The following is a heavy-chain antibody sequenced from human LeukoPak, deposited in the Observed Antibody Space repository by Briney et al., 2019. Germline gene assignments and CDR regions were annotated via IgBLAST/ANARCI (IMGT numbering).Heavy chain of an antibody. CDR3: ARMDRDDSSVFWFGP. D-gene: IGHD3-22*01. V-gene: IGHV1-46*01. CDR2: INPSGGST. J-gene: IGHJ5*02. Sequence: GASVKVSCKASGYTFTSYYMHWVRQAPGQGLEWMGIINPSGGSTSYAQKFQGRVTMTRDTSTSTVYMELSSLRSEDTAVYYCARMDRDDSSVFWFGPWGQGTLVTVSS. CDR1: GYTFTSYY.